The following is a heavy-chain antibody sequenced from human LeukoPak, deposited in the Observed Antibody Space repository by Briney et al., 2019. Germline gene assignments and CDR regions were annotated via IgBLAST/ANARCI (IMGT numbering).Heavy chain of an antibody. CDR1: GFTFSSYA. CDR2: ISYDGSNK. CDR3: ARAVGRLPEHFQH. J-gene: IGHJ1*01. Sequence: GGSLRLSCAASGFTFSSYAMDWVRQAPGKGVEWVAVISYDGSNKYYADSVKGRFTISRDNSKNTLYLQMNSLRAEDTAVYYCARAVGRLPEHFQHWGQGTLVTVSS. V-gene: IGHV3-30-3*01. D-gene: IGHD5-18*01.